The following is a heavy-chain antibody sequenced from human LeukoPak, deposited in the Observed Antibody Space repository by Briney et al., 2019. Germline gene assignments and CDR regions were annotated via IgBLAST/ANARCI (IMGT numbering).Heavy chain of an antibody. CDR2: MNPNSGNT. D-gene: IGHD2-21*01. CDR3: AALNWRRSTRGEAGWFDP. CDR1: GYTFTSYD. Sequence: ASVKVSCKASGYTFTSYDINWVRQATGQGLEWMGWMNPNSGNTGYAQKFQGRAAMTRNTSISTAYMELSSLRSGDTAVYYCAALNWRRSTRGEAGWFDPWGQGTLVTVSS. J-gene: IGHJ5*02. V-gene: IGHV1-8*01.